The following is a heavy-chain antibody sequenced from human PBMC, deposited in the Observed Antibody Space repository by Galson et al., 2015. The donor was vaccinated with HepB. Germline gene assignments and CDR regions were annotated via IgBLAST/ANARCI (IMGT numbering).Heavy chain of an antibody. Sequence: SVRLSCAASGYTFSNYSMTWVRQAPGKGLEWISGISHSGDGTNYADSVRGRFTISRENSKNTLYLEMNSLRADDTAFYYCAKDLGRRGRGATPEYWGQGTLVTVSS. V-gene: IGHV3-23*01. J-gene: IGHJ4*02. D-gene: IGHD1-26*01. CDR2: ISHSGDGT. CDR3: AKDLGRRGRGATPEY. CDR1: GYTFSNYS.